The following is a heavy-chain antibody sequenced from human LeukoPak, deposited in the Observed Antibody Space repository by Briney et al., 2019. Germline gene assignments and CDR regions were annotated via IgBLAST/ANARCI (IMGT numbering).Heavy chain of an antibody. CDR1: GGSISRSSYY. D-gene: IGHD1-1*01. J-gene: IGHJ1*01. CDR2: IYYSGST. CDR3: ARLEAVHFQH. V-gene: IGHV4-39*01. Sequence: SETLSLTCTVSGGSISRSSYYWGWIRQPPGKGLEWTGSIYYSGSTYYNPSLKSRVTISVDTSKNQFSLKLSSVTAADTAVYYCARLEAVHFQHWGQGTLVTVSS.